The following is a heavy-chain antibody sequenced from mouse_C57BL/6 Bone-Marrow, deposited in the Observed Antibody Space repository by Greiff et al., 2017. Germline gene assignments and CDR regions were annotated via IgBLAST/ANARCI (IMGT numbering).Heavy chain of an antibody. CDR3: TRESLYYGSNFFDY. V-gene: IGHV5-9-1*02. Sequence: EVQLVESGEGLVKPGGSLKLSCAASGFTFSSYAMSWVRQTPEKRLEWVAYISSGGDYIYYADTVKGRFTISRDNARNTLYLQMSSLKSEDTAMYYCTRESLYYGSNFFDYWGQGTTLTVSS. D-gene: IGHD1-1*01. CDR2: ISSGGDYI. J-gene: IGHJ2*01. CDR1: GFTFSSYA.